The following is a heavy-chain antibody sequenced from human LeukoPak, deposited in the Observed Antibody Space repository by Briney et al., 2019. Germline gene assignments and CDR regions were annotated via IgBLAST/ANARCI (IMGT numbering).Heavy chain of an antibody. Sequence: ASVKGSCKASGYTFTSYYMDWVRQAPGQGLEWVGIINPSGGSTSYAQKFQGRVTMTRDTSTSTVYMELSSLRSEDTAVYYCARDLDIVVVPAAPGDYWGQGTLVTVSS. V-gene: IGHV1-46*01. D-gene: IGHD2-2*01. CDR2: INPSGGST. CDR3: ARDLDIVVVPAAPGDY. CDR1: GYTFTSYY. J-gene: IGHJ4*02.